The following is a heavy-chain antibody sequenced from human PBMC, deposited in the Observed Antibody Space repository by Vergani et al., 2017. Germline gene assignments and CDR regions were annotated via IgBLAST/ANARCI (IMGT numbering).Heavy chain of an antibody. CDR2: IYYSGST. J-gene: IGHJ4*02. CDR1: GGSISSYY. V-gene: IGHV4-59*01. CDR3: AREGAAAGGGFLDY. D-gene: IGHD6-13*01. Sequence: QVQLQESGPGLVKPSETLSLTCTVSGGSISSYYWSWIRQPPGKGLEWIGYIYYSGSTNYNPSLKSRVTISVDTSKKQFYLKLSSVTAADSAVYYCAREGAAAGGGFLDYWGQGTLVTVSS.